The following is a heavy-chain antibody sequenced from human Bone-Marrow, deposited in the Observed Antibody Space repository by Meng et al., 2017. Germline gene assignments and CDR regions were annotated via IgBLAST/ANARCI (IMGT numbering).Heavy chain of an antibody. CDR1: GGSFSGYY. CDR2: INHSGST. Sequence: QVQLKQGGSGLLKPSATLSLTCAVYGGSFSGYYWSWIRQPPGKGLEWIGEINHSGSTNYNPSLKSRVTISVDTSKNQFSLKLSSVTAADTAVYYCARGYGIVGANLGLYYFDYWGQGTLVTVSS. D-gene: IGHD1-26*01. CDR3: ARGYGIVGANLGLYYFDY. J-gene: IGHJ4*02. V-gene: IGHV4-34*01.